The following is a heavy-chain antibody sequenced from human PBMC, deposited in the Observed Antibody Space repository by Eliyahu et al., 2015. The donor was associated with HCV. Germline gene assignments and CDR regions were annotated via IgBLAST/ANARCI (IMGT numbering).Heavy chain of an antibody. CDR1: GFXFSSYT. Sequence: VHLVESGGGLVKSGGPXRLSCAXSGFXFSSYTLXWVRQAPGKGLEWVSSISSSSSYIYYADSVKGRFTISRDNAKNSLYLQMNSLRAEDTAVYYCASPDAAGDAFDIWGQGTMVTVSS. CDR2: ISSSSSYI. V-gene: IGHV3-21*01. CDR3: ASPDAAGDAFDI. J-gene: IGHJ3*02. D-gene: IGHD1-14*01.